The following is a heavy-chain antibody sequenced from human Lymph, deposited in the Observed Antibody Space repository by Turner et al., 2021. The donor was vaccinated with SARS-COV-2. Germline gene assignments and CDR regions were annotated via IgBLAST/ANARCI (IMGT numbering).Heavy chain of an antibody. J-gene: IGHJ6*02. CDR3: ARVVGGFGELGYYYYYGMDV. CDR1: GGPFSSYA. Sequence: QVQLVQSGAEVKKPGSSVKVSCKASGGPFSSYAISWVRQAPGQGLEWLGGIIPILRTATYAKKFQGRVTITADKSTSTAYMELGSRRSEDTAVFYCARVVGGFGELGYYYYYGMDVWGQGTTVTVSS. D-gene: IGHD3-10*01. CDR2: IIPILRTA. V-gene: IGHV1-69*10.